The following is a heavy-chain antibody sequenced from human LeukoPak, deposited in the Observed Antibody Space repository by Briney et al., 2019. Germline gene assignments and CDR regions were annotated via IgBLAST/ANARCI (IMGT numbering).Heavy chain of an antibody. CDR1: GGTFSSYA. CDR2: IIPILGIA. D-gene: IGHD1-26*01. V-gene: IGHV1-69*04. J-gene: IGHJ4*02. Sequence: SVKISCKASGGTFSSYAISWVRQAPGQGLEWMGRIIPILGIANYAQKFQGRVTITADKSTSTAYMELSSLRSEDTAVYYCARGIRGIVGASYFDYWGQGTLVTVSS. CDR3: ARGIRGIVGASYFDY.